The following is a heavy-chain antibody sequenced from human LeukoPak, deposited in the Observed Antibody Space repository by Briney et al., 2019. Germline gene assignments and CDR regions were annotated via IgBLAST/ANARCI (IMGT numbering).Heavy chain of an antibody. V-gene: IGHV3-30-3*01. CDR3: ARDGYCSGGSCYITGPNWFDP. CDR1: GFTFSSYA. CDR2: ISYDGSNK. D-gene: IGHD2-15*01. J-gene: IGHJ5*02. Sequence: GRSLRLSCAASGFTFSSYAKHWVRQAPGKGLEWVAVISYDGSNKYYADSVKGRFTISRDNSKNTLYLQMNSLRAEDTAVYYCARDGYCSGGSCYITGPNWFDPWGQGTLVTVSS.